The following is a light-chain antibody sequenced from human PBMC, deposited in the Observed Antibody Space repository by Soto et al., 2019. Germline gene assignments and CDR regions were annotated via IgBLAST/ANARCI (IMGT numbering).Light chain of an antibody. CDR2: EVT. J-gene: IGLJ1*01. CDR1: SRDIGTSNL. V-gene: IGLV2-23*02. Sequence: QSALTQPASVSGSPGQSITISCTGSSRDIGTSNLVSWYQQYPGKAPKLIIYEVTKRPSWISYRFSGSKSGNTASLTISGLQPEDEATYYCYSFTGISTSLFVFGTGTKLTVL. CDR3: YSFTGISTSLFV.